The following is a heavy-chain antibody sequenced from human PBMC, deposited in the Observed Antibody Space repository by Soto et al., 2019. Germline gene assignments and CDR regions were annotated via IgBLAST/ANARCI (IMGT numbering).Heavy chain of an antibody. CDR1: GFTFSSYA. Sequence: SLRLSCAASGFTFSSYAMSWVRQAPGKGLEWVSAISGSGGSTYYADSVKGRFTISRDNSKNTLYLQMNSLRAEDTAVYYCATWVAAAGTGFDYWGQGTLVTVSS. CDR2: ISGSGGST. D-gene: IGHD6-13*01. CDR3: ATWVAAAGTGFDY. J-gene: IGHJ4*02. V-gene: IGHV3-23*01.